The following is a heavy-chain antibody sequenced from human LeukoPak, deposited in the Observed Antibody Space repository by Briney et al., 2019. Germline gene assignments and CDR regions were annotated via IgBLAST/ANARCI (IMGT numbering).Heavy chain of an antibody. CDR1: GYTFTSYD. J-gene: IGHJ6*02. Sequence: ASAKVSCKASGYTFTSYDINWVRQATGRGLDWMGWMNPNSGNTGYAQKFQGRVTMTRNTSISTAYMELSSLRSEDTAVYYCARAATMVRGVIRYYYYYYGMDVWGQGTAVTVSS. CDR2: MNPNSGNT. D-gene: IGHD3-10*01. CDR3: ARAATMVRGVIRYYYYYYGMDV. V-gene: IGHV1-8*01.